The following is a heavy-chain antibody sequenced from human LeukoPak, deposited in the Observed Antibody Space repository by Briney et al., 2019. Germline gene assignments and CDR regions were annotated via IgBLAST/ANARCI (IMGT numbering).Heavy chain of an antibody. CDR3: ARSAADGDMLAGR. V-gene: IGHV1-2*02. D-gene: IGHD6-25*01. CDR1: GYTFTGYY. CDR2: INPNSGGT. Sequence: GASVKVSCKASGYTFTGYYMHWVRQAPGQGLEWMGWINPNSGGTNYAQKFQGRVTMTRDKSISTAYMELSRLRSDDTAVYYCARSAADGDMLAGRWGQGTLVTVSS. J-gene: IGHJ4*02.